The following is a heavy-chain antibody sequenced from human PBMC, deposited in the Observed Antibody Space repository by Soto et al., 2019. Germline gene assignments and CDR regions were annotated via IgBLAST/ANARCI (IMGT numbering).Heavy chain of an antibody. CDR2: ISYSGST. V-gene: IGHV4-30-4*01. D-gene: IGHD2-15*01. J-gene: IGHJ4*02. Sequence: QVQLQESGPGLVKPSQTLSLTCTVSGGSISSGNYYWSWIRQPPGKGLEWIGFISYSGSTSYSTSLKSRVTISVDTSKSQFSLNLSFVTAADTAVYYCATMGTPATGLSFFDYWGQGSLVTVSS. CDR1: GGSISSGNYY. CDR3: ATMGTPATGLSFFDY.